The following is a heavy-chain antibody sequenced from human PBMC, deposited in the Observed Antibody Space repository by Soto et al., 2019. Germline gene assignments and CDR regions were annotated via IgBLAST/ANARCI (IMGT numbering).Heavy chain of an antibody. J-gene: IGHJ3*02. Sequence: QVQLQQWGAGLLKPSETLSLTGAVYGESFSGYDWSWIRQPPGKELEWIGEIKHSRSTNYNPSLKSRVTISVDTSKNQFFMMLSSVTAADTAVYYCARGISGTPGAFDIWGQGTMVTVSS. CDR1: GESFSGYD. CDR2: IKHSRST. V-gene: IGHV4-34*01. CDR3: ARGISGTPGAFDI.